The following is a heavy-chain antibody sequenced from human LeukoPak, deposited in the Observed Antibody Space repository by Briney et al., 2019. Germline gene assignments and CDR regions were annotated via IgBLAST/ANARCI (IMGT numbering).Heavy chain of an antibody. CDR3: ASWGILTGYLDAFDI. J-gene: IGHJ3*02. CDR2: INPNSGGT. D-gene: IGHD3-9*01. V-gene: IGHV1-2*02. CDR1: GYTFTGYY. Sequence: ASVKVSCKASGYTFTGYYMHWVRQAPGQGLEWMGWINPNSGGTNYAQKFQGRVTMTRDTSISTAYMELSRLRSDDTAVYYCASWGILTGYLDAFDIWGQGTMVTVSS.